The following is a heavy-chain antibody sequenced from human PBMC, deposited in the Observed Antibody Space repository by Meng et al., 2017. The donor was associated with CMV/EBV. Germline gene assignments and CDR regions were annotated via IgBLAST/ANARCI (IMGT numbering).Heavy chain of an antibody. D-gene: IGHD1-26*01. J-gene: IGHJ4*02. CDR2: ISSSSSYI. V-gene: IGHV3-21*01. Sequence: ASGFTFSSYSLHWVRQAPGKGLEWVSSISSSSSYIYYADSVKGRFTISRDNAKNSLYLQMNSLRAEDTAVYYCARDKWELLTRFDYWGQGTLVTVSS. CDR1: GFTFSSYS. CDR3: ARDKWELLTRFDY.